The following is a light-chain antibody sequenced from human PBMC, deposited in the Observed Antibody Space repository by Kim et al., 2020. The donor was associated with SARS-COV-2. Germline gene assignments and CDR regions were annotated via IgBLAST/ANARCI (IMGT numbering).Light chain of an antibody. J-gene: IGLJ3*02. CDR3: SSNTTSTTWV. CDR1: GRGTDVYDF. V-gene: IGLV2-14*03. Sequence: QSMPISYAGPGRGTDVYDFVSSYQHHPDRAYKLIIYDVFERTSAVSNRFSASGSRYAASKTISGLQAEDEADYYCSSNTTSTTWVFGGGTQLTVL. CDR2: DVF.